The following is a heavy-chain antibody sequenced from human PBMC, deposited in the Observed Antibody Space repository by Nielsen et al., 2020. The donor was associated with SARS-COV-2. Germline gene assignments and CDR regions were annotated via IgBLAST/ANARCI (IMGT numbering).Heavy chain of an antibody. CDR1: GGSISSGGYY. D-gene: IGHD3-10*01. CDR2: IYYSGST. CDR3: ARDYYGSGSYYNEYYFDY. V-gene: IGHV4-39*02. Sequence: SETLSLTCTVSGGSISSGGYYWSWIRQHPGKGLEWIGSIYYSGSTYYNPSLKSRVTISVDTSKNQFSLKLSSVTAADTAVYYCARDYYGSGSYYNEYYFDYWGQGTLVTVSS. J-gene: IGHJ4*02.